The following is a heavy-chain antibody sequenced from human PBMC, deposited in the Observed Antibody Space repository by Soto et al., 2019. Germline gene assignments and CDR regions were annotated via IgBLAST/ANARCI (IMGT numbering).Heavy chain of an antibody. CDR1: GYTFTDYW. CDR2: IRPRDSDT. J-gene: IGHJ4*02. V-gene: IGHV5-51*01. CDR3: ARLYTSGWPFDY. D-gene: IGHD6-19*01. Sequence: GESLKISCKGSGYTFTDYWSAWVRLMPGKGLEWMGLIRPRDSDTRDSPSFQGQVTMSADKSIDTVYLHLSSLKASDSAMYYYARLYTSGWPFDYWGQGTPVTVSS.